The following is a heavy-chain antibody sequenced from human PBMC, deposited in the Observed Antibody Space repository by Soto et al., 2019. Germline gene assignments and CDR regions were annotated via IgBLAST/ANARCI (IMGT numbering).Heavy chain of an antibody. Sequence: SETLSLTCAVYGGSFSGYYWSWIRQPPGKGLEWIGEINHSGSTNYNPSLKSRVTISVDTSKNQFSLKLSSVTAAGTAVYYCARGGLVIITPYYYYYGMDVWGQGTTVTVSS. CDR3: ARGGLVIITPYYYYYGMDV. CDR2: INHSGST. D-gene: IGHD3-9*01. V-gene: IGHV4-34*01. CDR1: GGSFSGYY. J-gene: IGHJ6*02.